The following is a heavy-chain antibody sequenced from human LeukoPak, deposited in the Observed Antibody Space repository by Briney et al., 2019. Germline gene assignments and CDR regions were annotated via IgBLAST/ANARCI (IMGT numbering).Heavy chain of an antibody. V-gene: IGHV1-69*13. CDR1: GYTFTGYY. CDR3: AIPGVSDY. CDR2: IIPIFGTA. J-gene: IGHJ4*02. Sequence: SVKVSCKASGYTFTGYYMHWVRQAPGQGLEWMGGIIPIFGTADYAQKFQGRVTITADESTSTAYMELSSLRSEDTAVYYCAIPGVSDYWGQGTLVTVSS.